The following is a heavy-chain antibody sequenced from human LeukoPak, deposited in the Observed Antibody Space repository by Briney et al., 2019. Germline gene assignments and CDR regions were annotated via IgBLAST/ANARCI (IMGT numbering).Heavy chain of an antibody. V-gene: IGHV4-4*02. CDR3: ARVVQSTDSSGLYLPEYFQH. J-gene: IGHJ1*01. CDR1: VGSIRSSNW. Sequence: PSGTLSLPCALSVGSIRSSNWRSWVRQPPGKGLQWIGEIYHSGRTTYNPSLKSRVTISVDTSNNQFSLKLSSVTAADTAVYYCARVVQSTDSSGLYLPEYFQHWGQGTLVTVSS. D-gene: IGHD3-22*01. CDR2: IYHSGRT.